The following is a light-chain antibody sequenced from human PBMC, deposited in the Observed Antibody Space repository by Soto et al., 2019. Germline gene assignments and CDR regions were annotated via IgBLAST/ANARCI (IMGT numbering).Light chain of an antibody. CDR1: QGISTY. J-gene: IGKJ1*01. CDR3: QQYGNSPWT. Sequence: DIQMTQSPSSLSASVGDRVTITCRASQGISTYLNWYQQKPGKAPKLLIYAASSLQSGVPSRFSGSGSETDFTLTISSLQPEDFAVYYCQQYGNSPWTFGQGTKVDIK. CDR2: AAS. V-gene: IGKV1-39*01.